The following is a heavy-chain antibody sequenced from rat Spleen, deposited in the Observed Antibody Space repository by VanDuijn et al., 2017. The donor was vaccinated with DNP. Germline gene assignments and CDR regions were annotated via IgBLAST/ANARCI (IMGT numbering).Heavy chain of an antibody. CDR1: GFTFSNYD. V-gene: IGHV5-25*01. CDR2: ISTSGGST. J-gene: IGHJ3*01. Sequence: EVQLVESGGGLVQPGRSLKLSCAASGFTFSNYDMAWVRQAPTKGLEWVASISTSGGSTYYRDSVKGRFTVSRDNAKSTLYLQMDSVRSEDTATDYCASWFAYWGQGTLVTVSS. CDR3: ASWFAY.